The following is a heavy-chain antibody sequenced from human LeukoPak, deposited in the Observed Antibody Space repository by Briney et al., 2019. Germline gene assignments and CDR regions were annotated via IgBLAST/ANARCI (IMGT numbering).Heavy chain of an antibody. CDR1: GFTFRNYG. D-gene: IGHD3-10*01. V-gene: IGHV3-33*06. J-gene: IGHJ4*02. Sequence: GGSLRLSCAASGFTFRNYGMHWVRQAPGKGLEWVAIIYYDGSSKYYADSVKGRFTISRDNSKNTLYLQMNSLRAEDTAVYYCAKSAGSYDYWGQGTLVTVSS. CDR2: IYYDGSSK. CDR3: AKSAGSYDY.